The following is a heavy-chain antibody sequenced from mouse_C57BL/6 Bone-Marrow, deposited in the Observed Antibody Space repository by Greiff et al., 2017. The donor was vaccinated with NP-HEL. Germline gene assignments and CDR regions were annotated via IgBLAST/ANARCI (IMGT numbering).Heavy chain of an antibody. CDR3: ARAHCYGSPYWYFGV. CDR1: GFTFSDYG. V-gene: IGHV5-17*01. CDR2: ISSGSSTT. J-gene: IGHJ1*03. D-gene: IGHD1-2*01. Sequence: EVQLVESGGGLVKPGGSLKLSCAASGFTFSDYGMHWVRQAPEQGLEWVAYISSGSSTTYYADTVKGRFTISRDNAKNTLFLQMTSLSSEDTAMYYCARAHCYGSPYWYFGVWGTGTTVTVSS.